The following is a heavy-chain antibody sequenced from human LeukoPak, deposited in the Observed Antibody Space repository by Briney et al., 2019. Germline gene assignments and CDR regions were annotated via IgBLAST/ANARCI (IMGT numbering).Heavy chain of an antibody. CDR3: ARGPYSSSWYHPMDG. J-gene: IGHJ6*02. V-gene: IGHV4-34*01. Sequence: SETLSLTCTVSGGSLSSYYWSWIRQPPGKGLEWIGEINHSGSTNYNPSLKSRVTISVDTSKNQFSLKLSSVTAADTAVYYCARGPYSSSWYHPMDGGGQGTTVTVSS. D-gene: IGHD6-13*01. CDR1: GGSLSSYY. CDR2: INHSGST.